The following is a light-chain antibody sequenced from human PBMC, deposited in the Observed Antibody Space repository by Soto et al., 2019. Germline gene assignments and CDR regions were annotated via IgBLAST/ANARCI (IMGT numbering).Light chain of an antibody. J-gene: IGLJ1*01. Sequence: QSVLTQPPSASGSPGQSVTISCTGTSSDVGGYNYVSWYQQHPGKAPKLMIYEVTKRPSGVPDRFSGSKSDNTASLTVSGLQAEDEADYYCSSYAGSNNLIVFGTGTKSPS. V-gene: IGLV2-8*01. CDR2: EVT. CDR1: SSDVGGYNY. CDR3: SSYAGSNNLIV.